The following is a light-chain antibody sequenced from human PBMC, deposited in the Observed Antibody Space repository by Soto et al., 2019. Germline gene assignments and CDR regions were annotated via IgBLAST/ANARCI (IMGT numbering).Light chain of an antibody. CDR1: SSDVGGYNY. J-gene: IGLJ1*01. Sequence: QSVLTQPRSVSGSPGQSVTISCTGTSSDVGGYNYVSWYQQHPGEAPKLMIYDVSARPSGVPDRFSGSKSGNTASLTISGLQDDDEADYYCCSYAGSHTYVFGTGTKLTVL. CDR3: CSYAGSHTYV. V-gene: IGLV2-11*01. CDR2: DVS.